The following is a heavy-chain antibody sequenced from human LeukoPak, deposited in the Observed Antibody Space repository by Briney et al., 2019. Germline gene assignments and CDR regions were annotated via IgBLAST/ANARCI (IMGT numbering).Heavy chain of an antibody. CDR3: AKDPRAAQGWFDP. D-gene: IGHD6-25*01. CDR2: IGGSSGST. Sequence: GGSLRLSCAASGFTFSSYAMSWVRQAPGKGLEWVSAIGGSSGSTYYADSVKGRFTISRDNSKNTLYLQMNSLRAEDTAVYYCAKDPRAAQGWFDPWGQGTLVTVSS. V-gene: IGHV3-23*01. CDR1: GFTFSSYA. J-gene: IGHJ5*02.